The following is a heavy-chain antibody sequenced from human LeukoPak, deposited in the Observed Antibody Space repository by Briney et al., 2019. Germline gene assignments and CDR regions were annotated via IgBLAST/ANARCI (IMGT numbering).Heavy chain of an antibody. V-gene: IGHV1-8*03. CDR1: GYTFTSYD. J-gene: IGHJ5*02. CDR3: ARGYSNYVGWFHP. CDR2: MNPNSGNT. D-gene: IGHD4-11*01. Sequence: ASVKVSCKASGYTFTSYDINWVRQATGQGLEWMGWMNPNSGNTGYAQKFQGRVTITRNTSISTAYMELSSLRSEDTAVYYCARGYSNYVGWFHPWGQGTLVTVSS.